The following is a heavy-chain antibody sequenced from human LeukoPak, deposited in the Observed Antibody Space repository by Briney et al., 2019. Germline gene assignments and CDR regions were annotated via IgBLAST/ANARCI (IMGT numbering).Heavy chain of an antibody. V-gene: IGHV3-48*01. CDR1: GFTFSSYS. CDR2: ITSGSSTI. J-gene: IGHJ4*02. Sequence: PGGSLRLSCAVSGFTFSSYSMNWVRQAPRKGLEWVSYITSGSSTIYYADSVKGRFTISRDNSKNTLYLQMNSLRAEDTAVYYCAKDRRELLRGYYFDYWGQGTLVTVSS. CDR3: AKDRRELLRGYYFDY. D-gene: IGHD1-26*01.